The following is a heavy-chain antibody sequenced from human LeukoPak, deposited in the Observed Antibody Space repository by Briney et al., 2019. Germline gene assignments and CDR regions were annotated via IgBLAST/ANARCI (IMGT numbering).Heavy chain of an antibody. CDR3: ARATPPYYFDY. J-gene: IGHJ4*02. CDR1: GFTFSTYW. CDR2: IRHDAGEK. Sequence: GGSLRLSCAASGFTFSTYWMSWVRQAPGKGLEWVANIRHDAGEKYYVDSVKGRFTISRDNAKNSLYLQMNSLRAEDTAVYYCARATPPYYFDYWGQGTLVTVSS. V-gene: IGHV3-7*02. D-gene: IGHD5-12*01.